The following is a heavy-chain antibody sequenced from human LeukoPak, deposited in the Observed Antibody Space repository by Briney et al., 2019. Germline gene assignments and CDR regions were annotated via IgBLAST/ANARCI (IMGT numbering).Heavy chain of an antibody. D-gene: IGHD3-9*01. Sequence: PGGSLRLSCAASGFTFSSYAMSWVRQAPGKGLEWVSAISGSGGSTYYADSVKGRFTVSRDNSKNTLYLQMNSLRAEDTAVYYCADLLRYFSDDDYWGQGTLVTVSS. CDR2: ISGSGGST. CDR3: ADLLRYFSDDDY. V-gene: IGHV3-23*01. J-gene: IGHJ4*02. CDR1: GFTFSSYA.